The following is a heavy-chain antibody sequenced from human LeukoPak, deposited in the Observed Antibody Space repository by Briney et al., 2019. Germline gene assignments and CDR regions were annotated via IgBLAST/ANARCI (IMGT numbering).Heavy chain of an antibody. D-gene: IGHD6-19*01. Sequence: SETLSLTCTVSGGSISSYYWSWIRQPPGKGLEWIGYIYYSGSTNYNPSLKSRVTMSVDTSKNQFSLRLSSVTAADTAVYYCAGERGSGWYDMAIDYWGQGTLVTVSS. J-gene: IGHJ4*02. CDR1: GGSISSYY. CDR3: AGERGSGWYDMAIDY. V-gene: IGHV4-59*12. CDR2: IYYSGST.